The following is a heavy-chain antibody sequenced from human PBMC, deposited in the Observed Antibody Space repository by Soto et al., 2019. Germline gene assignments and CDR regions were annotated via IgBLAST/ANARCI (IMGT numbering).Heavy chain of an antibody. CDR2: ISSSSSYI. D-gene: IGHD5-18*01. V-gene: IGHV3-21*01. Sequence: PGGSLRLSCAASGFTFSSYSMNWVRQAPGKGLEWVSSISSSSSYIYYADSVKGRFTISRDNAKNSLYLQMNSLRAEDTAVYYCARDTAMAHDAFDIWGQGTMVTVSS. J-gene: IGHJ3*02. CDR3: ARDTAMAHDAFDI. CDR1: GFTFSSYS.